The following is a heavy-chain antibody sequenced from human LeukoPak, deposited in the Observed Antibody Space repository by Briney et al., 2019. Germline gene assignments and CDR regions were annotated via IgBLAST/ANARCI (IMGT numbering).Heavy chain of an antibody. CDR2: ISNSGGNI. V-gene: IGHV3-23*01. J-gene: IGHJ4*02. Sequence: PGGSLRLSCAASGFTFSSYAMSWVRQAPGKGLEWVSAISNSGGNIYYADSVKGRFTISRDNSRNTLYLQMNSLGAEDTAVYYCVKRAAVAGTHFDYWGQGTLVTVSS. CDR3: VKRAAVAGTHFDY. D-gene: IGHD6-19*01. CDR1: GFTFSSYA.